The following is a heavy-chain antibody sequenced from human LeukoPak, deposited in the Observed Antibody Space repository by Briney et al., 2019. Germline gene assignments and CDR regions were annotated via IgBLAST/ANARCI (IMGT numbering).Heavy chain of an antibody. CDR2: IGASGDST. CDR1: GFTFSYKP. Sequence: GGSLRLSCAASGFTFSYKPMSWVRQAPGKGLEWVSGIGASGDSTYYADSVKGRFTISRDNPKNTLYLQINSLRAEDTAVYYCAKLLGVVNDPFDVWGQGTMITVSS. J-gene: IGHJ3*01. D-gene: IGHD3-22*01. V-gene: IGHV3-23*01. CDR3: AKLLGVVNDPFDV.